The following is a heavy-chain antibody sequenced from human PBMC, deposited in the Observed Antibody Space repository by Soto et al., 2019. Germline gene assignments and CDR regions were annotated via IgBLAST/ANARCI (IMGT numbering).Heavy chain of an antibody. CDR2: IIPIFGTA. Sequence: GASVKVSCKASGGTFSSYAISWVRQAPGQGLEWMGGIIPIFGTANYAQKFQGRVTITADESTSTAYMELSSLRSEDTAVYYCARATWDYGSSGYIRYYGMDVWGQGTTVTVSS. CDR3: ARATWDYGSSGYIRYYGMDV. J-gene: IGHJ6*02. V-gene: IGHV1-69*13. CDR1: GGTFSSYA. D-gene: IGHD3-22*01.